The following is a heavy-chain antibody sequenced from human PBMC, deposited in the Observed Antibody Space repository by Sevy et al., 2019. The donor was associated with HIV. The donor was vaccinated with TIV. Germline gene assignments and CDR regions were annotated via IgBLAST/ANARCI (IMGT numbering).Heavy chain of an antibody. CDR3: AREERYSSSPFDY. V-gene: IGHV3-7*01. D-gene: IGHD6-6*01. Sequence: GGSLRLSCAASGFTLNNYWMNWVRQAPGKGLEWVANIKQDGSVKYYVDSVKGRFTISRDNARNLVFLQMNSLRAEDTAVYYCAREERYSSSPFDYWGQGTLVTVSS. CDR1: GFTLNNYW. CDR2: IKQDGSVK. J-gene: IGHJ4*02.